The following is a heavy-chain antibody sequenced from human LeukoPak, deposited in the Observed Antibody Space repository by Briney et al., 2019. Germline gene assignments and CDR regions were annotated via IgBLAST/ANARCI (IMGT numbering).Heavy chain of an antibody. Sequence: PSETLSLTCTVSGGSISSSSYYWGWIRQPPGKGLEWIGSIYYSGSTYYNPSLKSRVTISVDTSKNQFSLKLSSVTAADTAVYYCARDYDYVWGTTAGYWGQGTLVTVSS. V-gene: IGHV4-39*07. CDR2: IYYSGST. D-gene: IGHD3-16*01. CDR1: GGSISSSSYY. CDR3: ARDYDYVWGTTAGY. J-gene: IGHJ4*02.